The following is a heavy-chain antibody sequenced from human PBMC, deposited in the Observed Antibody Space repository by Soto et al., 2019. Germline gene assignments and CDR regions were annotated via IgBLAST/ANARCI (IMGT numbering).Heavy chain of an antibody. Sequence: EVQLVESGGGLIQPGGSLRLSCAVSGFTVSNNYMSWVRQAPGKGLEGVSVIYSGGYTAYGDSVKGRFTISRDNSKNTFFLQRNARGADGTAVYYWGGPAGGGGYWGQGTLVTVSS. CDR2: IYSGGYT. J-gene: IGHJ4*02. D-gene: IGHD3-10*01. V-gene: IGHV3-53*01. CDR1: GFTVSNNY. CDR3: GGPAGGGGY.